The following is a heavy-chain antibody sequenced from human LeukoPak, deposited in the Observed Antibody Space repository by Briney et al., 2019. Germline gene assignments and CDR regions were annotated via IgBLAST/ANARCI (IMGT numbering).Heavy chain of an antibody. CDR3: ATMGIAVVNSFDY. V-gene: IGHV3-23*01. D-gene: IGHD6-19*01. Sequence: GGSLRLSCAASGFTFSSYAMSWVRQAPGKGLEWVSAISGSGGSTYYADSVRGRFTISRDNSKNTLYLQMNSLRAEDTAVYYCATMGIAVVNSFDYWGQGTLVTVSS. J-gene: IGHJ4*02. CDR2: ISGSGGST. CDR1: GFTFSSYA.